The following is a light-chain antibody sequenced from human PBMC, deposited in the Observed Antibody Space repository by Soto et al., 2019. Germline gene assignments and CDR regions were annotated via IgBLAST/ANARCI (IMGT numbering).Light chain of an antibody. V-gene: IGKV4-1*01. J-gene: IGKJ1*01. CDR1: QSVLYSSNNMNY. CDR3: QQYYTTPT. CDR2: WAS. Sequence: DIVMTQSPDSLAVSLGERATINCKSSQSVLYSSNNMNYLAWFQQKPGQPPKLLIYWASTRESGVPDRFSGSGSGKDFTLTISSLQAEDVAVYYCQQYYTTPTFGQGTKVEIK.